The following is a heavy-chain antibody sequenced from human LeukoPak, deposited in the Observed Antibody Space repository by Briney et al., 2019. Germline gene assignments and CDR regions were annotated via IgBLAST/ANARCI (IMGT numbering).Heavy chain of an antibody. CDR2: INHSGST. J-gene: IGHJ4*02. V-gene: IGHV4-34*01. CDR3: ARSSTLLTTVVTPSYFDY. Sequence: SETLSLTCAVYGGSFSGYYWSWIRQPPGKGLEWIGEINHSGSTNYNPSLKSRVTISVDTSKNQFSLKLSSVTAADTAVYYCARSSTLLTTVVTPSYFDYWGQGTLVTVSS. CDR1: GGSFSGYY. D-gene: IGHD4-23*01.